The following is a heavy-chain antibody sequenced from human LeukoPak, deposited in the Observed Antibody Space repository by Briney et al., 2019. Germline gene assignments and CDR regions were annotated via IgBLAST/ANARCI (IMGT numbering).Heavy chain of an antibody. CDR2: ISGSGGST. CDR3: AKEGDYGDYFDY. Sequence: SGGSLRLSCAASGFTFSSYTMSWVRQAPGKGLEWVSAISGSGGSTYYADSVKGRFTISRDNSKNTLYLQMNSLRAEDTAVYYCAKEGDYGDYFDYWGQGTLVTVSS. V-gene: IGHV3-23*01. CDR1: GFTFSSYT. J-gene: IGHJ4*02. D-gene: IGHD4-17*01.